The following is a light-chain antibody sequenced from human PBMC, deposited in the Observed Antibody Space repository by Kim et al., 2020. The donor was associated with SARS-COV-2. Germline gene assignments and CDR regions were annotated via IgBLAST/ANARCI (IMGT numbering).Light chain of an antibody. Sequence: RQTERQTGNGTSNEVGNEGENWRQQNQGNPPKHLSSRNNNRTSGISERFSAYRSGDTDSLTITGLQPEDEADYYCSAWDSSLSGWVFGGGTKLTVL. V-gene: IGLV10-54*01. CDR3: SAWDSSLSGWV. CDR2: RNN. CDR1: SNEVGNEG. J-gene: IGLJ3*02.